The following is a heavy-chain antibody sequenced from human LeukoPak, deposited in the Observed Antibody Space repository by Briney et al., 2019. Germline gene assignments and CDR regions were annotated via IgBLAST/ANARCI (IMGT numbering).Heavy chain of an antibody. CDR3: ASMEYYDYVWGSYRPVPDY. CDR1: GFTFSSYS. J-gene: IGHJ4*02. Sequence: GGSLRLSCAASGFTFSSYSMNWVRQAPGKGLEWVSSISSSSSYIYYADSVKGRFTISRDNAKNSLYLQMNSLRAEDTAVYYCASMEYYDYVWGSYRPVPDYWGQGTLVTVSS. CDR2: ISSSSSYI. V-gene: IGHV3-21*01. D-gene: IGHD3-16*02.